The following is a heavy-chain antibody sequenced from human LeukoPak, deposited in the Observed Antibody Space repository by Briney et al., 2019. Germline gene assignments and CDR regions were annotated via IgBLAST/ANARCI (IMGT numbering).Heavy chain of an antibody. CDR2: IEQDGSEG. V-gene: IGHV3-7*01. CDR3: ARLNFGSNAYAAPFDS. J-gene: IGHJ4*02. CDR1: KFFFHGYW. D-gene: IGHD3-16*01. Sequence: PGGSLRLSCAASKFFFHGYWMSWVRQSPGKGLEWVANIEQDGSEGYYMDTVKGRFTISRDNANNLLFLQMNSLRPDDTAVYYGARLNFGSNAYAAPFDSWGQGSLVTVSS.